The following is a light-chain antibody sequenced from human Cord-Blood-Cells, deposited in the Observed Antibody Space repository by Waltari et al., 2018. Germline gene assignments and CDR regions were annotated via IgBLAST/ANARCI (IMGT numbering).Light chain of an antibody. J-gene: IGKJ2*01. V-gene: IGKV1-39*01. Sequence: DIQMTQPPSSLSASVGDRVTITCRASQSISSYLNWYQQKPGKAPKLLIYAASSLQSGVPTRFSGSGSGTDFTLTISSLQPEDFATYYCQQSYSTPYTFGQRTKREIK. CDR3: QQSYSTPYT. CDR2: AAS. CDR1: QSISSY.